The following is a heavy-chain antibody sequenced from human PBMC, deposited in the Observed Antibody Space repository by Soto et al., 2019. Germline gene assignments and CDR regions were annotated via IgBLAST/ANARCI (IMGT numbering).Heavy chain of an antibody. CDR2: INHSGST. Sequence: PSETLSLTCAVYGGSFSGYYWSWIRQPPGQGMEWIGEINHSGSTNYNPSLKSRVTISVDTSKNQFSLKLSSVTAADTAVYYCARGNGRGYYYYGMDVWGQGTTVTVSS. J-gene: IGHJ6*02. CDR3: ARGNGRGYYYYGMDV. D-gene: IGHD1-26*01. CDR1: GGSFSGYY. V-gene: IGHV4-34*01.